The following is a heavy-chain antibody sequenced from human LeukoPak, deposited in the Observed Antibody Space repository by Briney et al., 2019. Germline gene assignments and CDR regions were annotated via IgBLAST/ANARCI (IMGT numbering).Heavy chain of an antibody. D-gene: IGHD3-16*01. CDR1: GFTFSSYS. CDR2: ISTRSTYI. V-gene: IGHV3-21*01. J-gene: IGHJ5*02. Sequence: PGGSLRLSCAASGFTFSSYSMNWVRQAPGKGLEWVSSISTRSTYIYYADSVKGRFIISRDNAKSSLYLQMNSLRADDTAVYYCASFGKKYDYEESRYSWFDPWGQGTLVTVSS. CDR3: ASFGKKYDYEESRYSWFDP.